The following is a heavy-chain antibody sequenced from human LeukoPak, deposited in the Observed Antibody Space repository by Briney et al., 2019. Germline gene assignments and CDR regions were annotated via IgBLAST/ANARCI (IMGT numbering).Heavy chain of an antibody. D-gene: IGHD6-13*01. Sequence: SETLSLTCTVSGGSISSYYWTWIRQPAGKGLEWLGRIYTSGSTNYNPSLRSRVTMSVDTSKSQFSLRLSSVTAADTAVYYCARDWGSSSWTKDAFDIWGQGTMVTVSS. V-gene: IGHV4-4*07. CDR2: IYTSGST. CDR1: GGSISSYY. J-gene: IGHJ3*02. CDR3: ARDWGSSSWTKDAFDI.